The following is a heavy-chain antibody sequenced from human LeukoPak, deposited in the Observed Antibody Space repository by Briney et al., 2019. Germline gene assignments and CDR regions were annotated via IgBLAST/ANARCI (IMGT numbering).Heavy chain of an antibody. CDR2: INHSGST. V-gene: IGHV4-34*01. D-gene: IGHD3-16*01. CDR1: GGSFSGYY. Sequence: SETLSLTCAVYGGSFSGYYWSWIRQPPGKGLEWIGEINHSGSTNYNASLKSRVTISVDTSKNQFSLKLSSVTAADTAVYYCARVFGTWGQGTLVTVSS. J-gene: IGHJ5*02. CDR3: ARVFGT.